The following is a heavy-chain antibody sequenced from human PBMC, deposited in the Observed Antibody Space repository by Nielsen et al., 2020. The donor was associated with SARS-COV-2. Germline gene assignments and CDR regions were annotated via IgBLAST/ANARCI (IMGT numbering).Heavy chain of an antibody. V-gene: IGHV1-46*01. CDR1: GYTFTSYY. Sequence: ASVKVFCKASGYTFTSYYMHWVRQAPGQGLEWMGIINPSGGSTSYAQKFQGRVTMTRDTSTSTAYMELSRLRSDDTAVYYCARHLRITIFGVVITGPFDYWGQGTLVTVSS. J-gene: IGHJ4*02. CDR2: INPSGGST. D-gene: IGHD3-3*01. CDR3: ARHLRITIFGVVITGPFDY.